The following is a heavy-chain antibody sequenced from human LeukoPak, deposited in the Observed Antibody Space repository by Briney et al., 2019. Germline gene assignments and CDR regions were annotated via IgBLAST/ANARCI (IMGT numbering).Heavy chain of an antibody. Sequence: GGSLRLSCAASGFTFSSYEMNWVRQAPGKGLEWVSYISSSGSTIYYADSVKGRFTISRDNAKNSLYLQMNSLSAEDTAVYYCARRARVVVPARYGMDVWGKGTTVTVSS. CDR2: ISSSGSTI. CDR1: GFTFSSYE. CDR3: ARRARVVVPARYGMDV. J-gene: IGHJ6*04. V-gene: IGHV3-48*03. D-gene: IGHD2-2*01.